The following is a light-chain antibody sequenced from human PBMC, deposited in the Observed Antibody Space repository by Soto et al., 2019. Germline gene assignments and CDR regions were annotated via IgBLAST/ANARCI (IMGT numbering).Light chain of an antibody. Sequence: IKKNKSPSSLSASVGGRVTITCRASQSITTYLNWYHQKPGKAPDLLIYAASSLKSGVPSSFICSRSRTEFTLTVSSLQPEHFAGYFCQQRSNWPTFGQGTKVDIK. CDR3: QQRSNWPT. CDR1: QSITTY. CDR2: AAS. V-gene: IGKV1-39*01. J-gene: IGKJ1*01.